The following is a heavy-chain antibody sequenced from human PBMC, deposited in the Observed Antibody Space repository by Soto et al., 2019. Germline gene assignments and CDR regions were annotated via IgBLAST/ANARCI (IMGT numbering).Heavy chain of an antibody. Sequence: SETLSLTCTVSGGSISSSSYYWGWIRQPPGKGLEWIGSIYYSGSTYYNPSLKSRVTISVDTSKNQFSLKLSSVTAADTAVYYCARLRDYGDYVPYFDYWGPGTLGTVSS. CDR1: GGSISSSSYY. CDR3: ARLRDYGDYVPYFDY. V-gene: IGHV4-39*01. CDR2: IYYSGST. J-gene: IGHJ4*02. D-gene: IGHD4-17*01.